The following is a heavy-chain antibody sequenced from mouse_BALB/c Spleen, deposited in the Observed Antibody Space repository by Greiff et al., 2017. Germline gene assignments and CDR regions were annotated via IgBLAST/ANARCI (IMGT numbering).Heavy chain of an antibody. V-gene: IGHV5-6-3*01. CDR2: INSNGGST. Sequence: EVHLVESGGGLVQPGGSLKLSCAASGFTFSSYVMSWVRQTPDKRLELVATINSNGGSTYYPDSVKGRFTISRDNAKNTLYLQMSSLKSEDTAMYYCAREGNYGAYWGQGTLVTVSA. CDR1: GFTFSSYV. D-gene: IGHD1-1*01. CDR3: AREGNYGAY. J-gene: IGHJ3*01.